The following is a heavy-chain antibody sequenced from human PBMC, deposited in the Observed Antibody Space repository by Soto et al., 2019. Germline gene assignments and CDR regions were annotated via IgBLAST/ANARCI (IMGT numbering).Heavy chain of an antibody. Sequence: EVHLVESGGGLVKPGGSLRLSCAASGFTFTDYTLNWVRRAPGRGLEWVSTISSAGSFIYYADSVKGRFTISRDNSKGSLYLQMKSLGAGDTAVYYCVRGMGPDYGGFDHWGQGTLATVSS. CDR2: ISSAGSFI. CDR3: VRGMGPDYGGFDH. J-gene: IGHJ4*02. CDR1: GFTFTDYT. D-gene: IGHD4-17*01. V-gene: IGHV3-21*01.